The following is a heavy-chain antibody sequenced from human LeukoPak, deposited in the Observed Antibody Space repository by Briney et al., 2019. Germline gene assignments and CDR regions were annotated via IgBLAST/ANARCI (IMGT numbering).Heavy chain of an antibody. CDR1: GYTFTSYY. CDR2: INPSGGST. V-gene: IGHV1-46*01. J-gene: IGHJ5*02. CDR3: AATRGNWFDP. Sequence: ASVKVSCKASGYTFTSYYIHWVRQAPGQGLEWMGIINPSGGSTSYAQKFQGRVTMTRDMSTSTVYMEMSRLRSDDTAVYCCAATRGNWFDPWGQGTLVTVSS.